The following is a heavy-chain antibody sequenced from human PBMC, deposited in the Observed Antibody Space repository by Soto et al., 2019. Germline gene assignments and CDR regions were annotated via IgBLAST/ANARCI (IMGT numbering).Heavy chain of an antibody. D-gene: IGHD3-9*01. Sequence: QVQLQQWGAGLLKPSETLSLTCAVYGGSFINHYWSWIRQPPGKGLEWIGEINHIGITNYNPSHKRRVTLSVDTFKKQFSLKRSSAAAADTAVYYCARGDILIGSRNWFDPWGQGTLVTVSS. CDR1: GGSFINHY. J-gene: IGHJ5*02. CDR2: INHIGIT. CDR3: ARGDILIGSRNWFDP. V-gene: IGHV4-34*01.